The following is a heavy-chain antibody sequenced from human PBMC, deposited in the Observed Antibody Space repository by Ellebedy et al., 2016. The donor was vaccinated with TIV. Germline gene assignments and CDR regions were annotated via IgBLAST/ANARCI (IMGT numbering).Heavy chain of an antibody. D-gene: IGHD2-2*01. V-gene: IGHV3-21*05. CDR3: ARDGRDIVVVPADDAFDI. CDR2: ISSSSSYI. J-gene: IGHJ3*02. CDR1: GFTFSSYS. Sequence: GESLKISCAASGFTFSSYSMNWVRQAPGKGLEWVSYISSSSSYIYYADSVKGRFTISRDNAKNSLYLQMNSLRAEDTAVYYCARDGRDIVVVPADDAFDIWGQGTMVTVSS.